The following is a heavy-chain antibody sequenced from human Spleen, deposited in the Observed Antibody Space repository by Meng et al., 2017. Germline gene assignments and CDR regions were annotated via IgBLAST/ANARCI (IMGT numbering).Heavy chain of an antibody. CDR2: IYSSGST. D-gene: IGHD5/OR15-5a*01. CDR1: GGSISLSY. V-gene: IGHV4-4*07. Sequence: QVQLQASGPGLVKPSETLSLTCSVSGGSISLSYWSWIRQPAGEGLEWIGRIYSSGSTNYNPSLKSRLTMSVDTSKNQFSMSLSSVTAADTAVYYCARSVNWFDPWGQGTLVTVSS. CDR3: ARSVNWFDP. J-gene: IGHJ5*02.